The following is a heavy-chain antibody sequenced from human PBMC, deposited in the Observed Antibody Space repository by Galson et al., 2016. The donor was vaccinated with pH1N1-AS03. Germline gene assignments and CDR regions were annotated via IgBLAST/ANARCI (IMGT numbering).Heavy chain of an antibody. Sequence: LSLTCTVSGGSIRSRNYFWSWVRQSPEKGLEWIGYIHYTGSAYYNPSLESRLILSVDTSKNQFSMRLNSVSAADTALYFCAREGNIVDTSDAFDIWGQGTMVTVSS. CDR2: IHYTGSA. CDR3: AREGNIVDTSDAFDI. V-gene: IGHV4-30-4*01. J-gene: IGHJ3*02. CDR1: GGSIRSRNYF. D-gene: IGHD5-12*01.